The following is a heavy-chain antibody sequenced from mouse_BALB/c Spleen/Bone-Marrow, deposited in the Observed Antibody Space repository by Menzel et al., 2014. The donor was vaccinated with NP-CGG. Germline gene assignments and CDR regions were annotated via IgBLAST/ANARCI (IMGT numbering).Heavy chain of an antibody. J-gene: IGHJ4*01. CDR2: IDPANGNT. V-gene: IGHV14-3*02. CDR1: GSNIKDTY. CDR3: ARPIFL. Sequence: VQLQQSGAELVKPGASVKLSCTASGSNIKDTYMHWVKQRPEQGLEWIGRIDPANGNTKYDPKFQGKATITADTSSNTAYLQLSSLSSEDAAVYYCARPIFLWGQGTSVTVSS.